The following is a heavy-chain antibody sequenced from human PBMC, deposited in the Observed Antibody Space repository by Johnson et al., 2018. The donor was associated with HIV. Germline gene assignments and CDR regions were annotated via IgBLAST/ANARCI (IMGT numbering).Heavy chain of an antibody. CDR3: ARGEQWLVPDSEDAFDI. J-gene: IGHJ3*02. CDR1: GFTFSSYP. CDR2: IPCDGSSK. D-gene: IGHD6-19*01. Sequence: QVQLLESGGGLIQPGGSLRLSCAASGFTFSSYPMSWVRPAPGQGLEWVDVIPCDGSSKYYAASVPGRFTLSRDDSKNTLYMQLTSLRSEDTAVYYCARGEQWLVPDSEDAFDIWGQGTMVTVYS. V-gene: IGHV3-30-3*01.